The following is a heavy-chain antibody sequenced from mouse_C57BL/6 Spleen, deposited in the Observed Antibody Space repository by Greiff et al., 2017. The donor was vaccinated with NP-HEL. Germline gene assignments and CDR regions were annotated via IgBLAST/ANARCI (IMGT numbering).Heavy chain of an antibody. V-gene: IGHV1-39*01. D-gene: IGHD1-1*01. J-gene: IGHJ1*03. CDR3: ARADYYGSSLWYFEV. CDR2: INPNYGTT. CDR1: GYSFTDYN. Sequence: VHVKQSGPELVKPGASVKISCKASGYSFTDYNMNWVKQSNGKSLEWIGVINPNYGTTSYNQKFKGKATLTVDQSSSTAYMQLNSLTSEDSAVYYCARADYYGSSLWYFEVWGTGTTVTVST.